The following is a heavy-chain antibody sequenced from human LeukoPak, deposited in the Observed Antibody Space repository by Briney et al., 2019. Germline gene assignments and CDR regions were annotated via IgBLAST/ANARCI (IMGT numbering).Heavy chain of an antibody. V-gene: IGHV3-7*04. D-gene: IGHD3-10*01. J-gene: IGHJ4*02. CDR2: IRPDGSEK. Sequence: GGSLRLSRAASGFPFSYYWMAWVRQAPGKGLEWVANIRPDGSEKFYVDSMKGRITISRDNAKNSLCLQINSLRPEDTAVFYCARDGSYYGPDYWGQGTSVTVSS. CDR3: ARDGSYYGPDY. CDR1: GFPFSYYW.